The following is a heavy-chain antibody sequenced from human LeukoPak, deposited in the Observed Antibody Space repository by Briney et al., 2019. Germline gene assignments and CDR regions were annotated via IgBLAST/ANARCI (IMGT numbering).Heavy chain of an antibody. J-gene: IGHJ4*02. Sequence: GGPLSPSVAAFGFTLGGFAWGGVGRAPGKGLEGAQYIMGRGGSTFYADSVKGRFTISRDNAKNSLYLQMNSLRAEDTAVYYCAREGQYYDFWSGYYADYWSQGTLVTVSS. V-gene: IGHV3-48*03. CDR1: GFTLGGFA. CDR3: AREGQYYDFWSGYYADY. D-gene: IGHD3-3*01. CDR2: IMGRGGST.